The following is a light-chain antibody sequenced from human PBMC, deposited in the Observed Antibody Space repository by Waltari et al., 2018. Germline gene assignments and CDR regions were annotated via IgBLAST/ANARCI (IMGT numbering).Light chain of an antibody. Sequence: QLVLSQSPSASASLGASVKFTCTLSSGHTNNAIPWHQQQPEKGPRFLMKVNSDGTHTKCDGIPDRFSGSSSGPERSLTISSLQSEDEADYYCQTWDTGTVVFGGGTKLTVL. CDR2: VNSDGTH. CDR1: SGHTNNA. V-gene: IGLV4-69*01. CDR3: QTWDTGTVV. J-gene: IGLJ2*01.